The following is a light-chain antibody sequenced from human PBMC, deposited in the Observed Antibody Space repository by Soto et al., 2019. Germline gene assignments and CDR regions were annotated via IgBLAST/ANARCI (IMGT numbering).Light chain of an antibody. CDR1: SSDVGFYNL. CDR2: AGS. CDR3: GSYAGSSYYV. J-gene: IGLJ1*01. V-gene: IGLV2-23*01. Sequence: PGTLSLSPGERATLSCTGTSSDVGFYNLVSWYQHRPGKAPKFIIYAGSKRPSGVSNRFSGSKSGNTASLTISGLQAEDEAYYYCGSYAGSSYYVFGSGTKVTVL.